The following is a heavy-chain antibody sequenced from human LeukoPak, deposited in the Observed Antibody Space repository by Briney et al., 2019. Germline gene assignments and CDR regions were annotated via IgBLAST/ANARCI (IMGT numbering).Heavy chain of an antibody. CDR2: INRSGST. CDR3: ARIHKYSSSWSRDY. D-gene: IGHD6-13*01. J-gene: IGHJ4*02. V-gene: IGHV4-34*01. Sequence: SETLSLTCAVYGGSFSGYYWSWIRQPPGKGLEWIGEINRSGSTNYNPSLKSRVTISVDTSKNQFSLKLSSVTAADTAVYYCARIHKYSSSWSRDYWGQGTLVTVSS. CDR1: GGSFSGYY.